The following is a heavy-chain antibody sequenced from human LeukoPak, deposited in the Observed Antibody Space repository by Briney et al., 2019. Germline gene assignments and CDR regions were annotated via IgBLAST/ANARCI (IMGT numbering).Heavy chain of an antibody. J-gene: IGHJ4*02. CDR1: GGSISSSNW. Sequence: PSETLSLTCAVSGGSISSSNWWSWVRQPPGKGLEWIGEIYHSGSTNYNPSLKSRVTISVDTSKNQFSLKLSSVTAADTAVYYCARMVAMGPMTTVITDSSGRGAENDYWGQGTLVTVSS. CDR2: IYHSGST. V-gene: IGHV4-4*02. D-gene: IGHD4-17*01. CDR3: ARMVAMGPMTTVITDSSGRGAENDY.